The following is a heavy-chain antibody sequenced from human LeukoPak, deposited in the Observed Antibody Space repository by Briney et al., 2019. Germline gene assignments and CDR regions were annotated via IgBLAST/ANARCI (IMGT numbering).Heavy chain of an antibody. V-gene: IGHV4-34*01. D-gene: IGHD3-16*02. CDR3: ALLMITFGVVIVHRSGGDY. CDR1: GGSFSGHY. CDR2: INHSGST. J-gene: IGHJ4*02. Sequence: SETLSLNCAVYGGSFSGHYWSWIRQPPGQGLEWIGEINHSGSTNSNPSLKSRVTISVDTSKNQFSLKLSSVTGVDTAVYHCALLMITFGVVIVHRSGGDYWGQGTLVTVSS.